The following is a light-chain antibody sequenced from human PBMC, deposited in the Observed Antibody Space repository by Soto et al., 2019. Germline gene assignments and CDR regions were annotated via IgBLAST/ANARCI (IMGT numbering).Light chain of an antibody. J-gene: IGKJ1*01. V-gene: IGKV3-20*01. CDR3: QQYGSSGT. Sequence: EIVMTQSPASLSVRPGERATLSCRASQSVSSNFAWYLQKPGQAPRLLIYDVSNRATGIPARFSGSGSGTDFTLTISRLEPEDFAVYYCQQYGSSGTFGQGTKVDIK. CDR2: DVS. CDR1: QSVSSN.